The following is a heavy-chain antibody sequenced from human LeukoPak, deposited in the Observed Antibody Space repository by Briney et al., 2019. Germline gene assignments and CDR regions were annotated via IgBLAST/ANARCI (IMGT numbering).Heavy chain of an antibody. J-gene: IGHJ3*02. Sequence: GRSLRLSCAASGFTFDDYAMHWVRQAPGKGLEWVSGISWNSGSIGYADSVKGRFTISRDNAKNSLYLQMNSLRAEDTAVYSCARIRDHGWFDAFDIWGQGTMVTVSS. CDR1: GFTFDDYA. CDR2: ISWNSGSI. CDR3: ARIRDHGWFDAFDI. D-gene: IGHD3-10*01. V-gene: IGHV3-9*01.